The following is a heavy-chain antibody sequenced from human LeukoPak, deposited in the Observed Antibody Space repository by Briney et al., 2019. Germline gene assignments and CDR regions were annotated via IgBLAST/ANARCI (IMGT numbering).Heavy chain of an antibody. CDR3: ARDPDYGDYKYFDY. J-gene: IGHJ4*02. Sequence: SETLSLTCTVSGGSISSGSYYWSWIRQPAGEGLEWIGRIYTSGSSSYNPSLKSRVTISVDTSKNQFSLKLNSVTAADTAVYYCARDPDYGDYKYFDYWGQGTLVTVSS. D-gene: IGHD4-17*01. CDR2: IYTSGSS. CDR1: GGSISSGSYY. V-gene: IGHV4-61*02.